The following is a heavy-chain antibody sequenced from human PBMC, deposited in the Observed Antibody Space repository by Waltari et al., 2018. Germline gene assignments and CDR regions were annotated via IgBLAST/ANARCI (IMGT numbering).Heavy chain of an antibody. CDR1: GGSISSGSYY. J-gene: IGHJ3*02. V-gene: IGHV4-61*02. CDR3: AREEAVRGVIISNAFDI. CDR2: IYTSGST. D-gene: IGHD3-10*01. Sequence: QVQLQESGPGLVKPSQTLSLTCTVSGGSISSGSYYWSWIRQPAGKGLEWIGRIYTSGSTNYNPSLKSRVTISVDTSKNQFSLKLSSVTAADTAVYYCAREEAVRGVIISNAFDIWGQGTMVTVSS.